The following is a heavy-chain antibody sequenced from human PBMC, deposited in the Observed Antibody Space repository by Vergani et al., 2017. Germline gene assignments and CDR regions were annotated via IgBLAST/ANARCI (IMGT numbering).Heavy chain of an antibody. CDR1: GFTVSSNE. CDR3: AREYSSTSGRAFDF. CDR2: VSTGTKSQ. V-gene: IGHV3-48*01. J-gene: IGHJ3*01. Sequence: EVQLVESRGVLVQPGGSLRLSCAASGFTVSSNEMSWVRQAPGKGLEWVSFVSTGTKSQSYAESVKGRFTISRDSAKNSLYLQMDSLRAEDTAVYYCAREYSSTSGRAFDFWGQGTKVTVSS. D-gene: IGHD2-2*01.